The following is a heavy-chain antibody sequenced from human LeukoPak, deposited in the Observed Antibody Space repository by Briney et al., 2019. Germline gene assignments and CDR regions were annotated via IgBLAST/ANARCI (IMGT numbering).Heavy chain of an antibody. D-gene: IGHD2-21*01. CDR2: IYYNGRT. J-gene: IGHJ5*02. CDR3: AXHXCGXPKSTNWFDP. Sequence: SETLSLTCSVSGDSISSSEYYWGWLRQPPGRGVEWIASIYYNGRTFNNPSLRSRVTIAVDTSKEQISLKLSSVTAADTAVYYCAXHXCGXPKSTNWFDPWGQGTLVTVSS. V-gene: IGHV4-39*01. CDR1: GDSISSSEYY.